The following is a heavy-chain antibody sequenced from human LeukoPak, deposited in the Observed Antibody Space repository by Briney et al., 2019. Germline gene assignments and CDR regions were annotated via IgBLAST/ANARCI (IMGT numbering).Heavy chain of an antibody. D-gene: IGHD6-19*01. CDR3: ARALGEGYSSGWYYFDY. J-gene: IGHJ4*02. CDR1: GYSISSGYY. Sequence: SETLSLTCAVSGYSISSGYYWGWIRQPPGKGLGWIGSIYHSGSTYYNPSLKSRVTISVDTSKNQFSLKLSSVTAADTAVYYCARALGEGYSSGWYYFDYWGQGTLVTVSS. CDR2: IYHSGST. V-gene: IGHV4-38-2*01.